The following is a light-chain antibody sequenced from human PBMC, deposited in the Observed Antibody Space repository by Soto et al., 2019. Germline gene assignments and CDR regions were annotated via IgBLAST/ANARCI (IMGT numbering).Light chain of an antibody. J-gene: IGKJ1*01. V-gene: IGKV1-12*01. CDR3: LQHDTSPRT. CDR2: GTS. CDR1: HGISSW. Sequence: DIQMTQSPSSVSASVGDRVTITCRASHGISSWLAGYQQKPGRAPNRLIYGTSNLQYGAPSRFSGSRSGTEFTLTITSLHPEDFATYYCLQHDTSPRTVGQGTKVDIK.